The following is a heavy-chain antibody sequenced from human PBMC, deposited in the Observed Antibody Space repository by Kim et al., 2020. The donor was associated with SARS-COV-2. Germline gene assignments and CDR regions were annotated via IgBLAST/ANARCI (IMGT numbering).Heavy chain of an antibody. J-gene: IGHJ4*02. Sequence: NYNPSLKSRVTISVDTSKNQCSLKLSSVTAADTAVYYCAGGIVGVVPHDYWGQGTLVTVSS. CDR3: AGGIVGVVPHDY. V-gene: IGHV4-59*09. D-gene: IGHD3-3*01.